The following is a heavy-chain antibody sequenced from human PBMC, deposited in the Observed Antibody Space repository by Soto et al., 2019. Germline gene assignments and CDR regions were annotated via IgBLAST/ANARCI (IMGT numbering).Heavy chain of an antibody. J-gene: IGHJ6*02. CDR3: ASLRGYSYGSRIYYYYGMDV. V-gene: IGHV4-34*01. D-gene: IGHD5-18*01. CDR2: INHSGST. Sequence: SETLSLTCAVYGGSFSGYYWSWIRQPPGKGLEWIGEINHSGSTNYNPSLKSRVTISVDTSKNQFSLKLSSVTAADTAVYYCASLRGYSYGSRIYYYYGMDVWGQGTTVTVSS. CDR1: GGSFSGYY.